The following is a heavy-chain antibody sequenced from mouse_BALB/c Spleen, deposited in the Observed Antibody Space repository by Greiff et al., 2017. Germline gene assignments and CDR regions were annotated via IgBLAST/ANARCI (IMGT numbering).Heavy chain of an antibody. D-gene: IGHD1-2*01. J-gene: IGHJ4*01. Sequence: EVQLQQSGPELVKPGASVKIPCKASGYTFTDYNMDWVKQSHGKSLEWIGDINPNNGGTIYNQKFKGKATLTVDKSSSTAYKELRSLTSEDTAVYYCARNYYGYYYAMDYWGQGTSVTVSS. CDR3: ARNYYGYYYAMDY. V-gene: IGHV1-18*01. CDR1: GYTFTDYN. CDR2: INPNNGGT.